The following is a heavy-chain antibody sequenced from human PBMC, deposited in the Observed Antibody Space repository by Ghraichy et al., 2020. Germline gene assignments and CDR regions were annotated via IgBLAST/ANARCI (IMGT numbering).Heavy chain of an antibody. CDR3: AKAVEEKWRSDAFDI. J-gene: IGHJ3*02. CDR2: SSGSGDPT. V-gene: IGHV3-23*01. CDR1: GFTFSSYA. D-gene: IGHD2-15*01. Sequence: GGSLRLSCAASGFTFSSYAINWVRQAPGKGLEWVSSSSGSGDPTYYADSVMGRFTISRDSSKNTIYLQMNSLRAEDTAVYYCAKAVEEKWRSDAFDIWGPGTMVTVSS.